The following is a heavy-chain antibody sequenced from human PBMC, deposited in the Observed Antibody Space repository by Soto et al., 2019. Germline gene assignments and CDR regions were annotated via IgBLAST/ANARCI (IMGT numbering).Heavy chain of an antibody. D-gene: IGHD3-9*01. CDR1: GYTFTSYY. J-gene: IGHJ6*02. V-gene: IGHV1-46*01. Sequence: ASVKVSCKASGYTFTSYYMHWVRQAPGQGLEWMRIINPSGGSTSYAQKFQGRVTMTRDTSTSTVYMELSSLRSEDTAVYYCARGGRYDILTGYPFYGMDVWGQGTTVTVSS. CDR3: ARGGRYDILTGYPFYGMDV. CDR2: INPSGGST.